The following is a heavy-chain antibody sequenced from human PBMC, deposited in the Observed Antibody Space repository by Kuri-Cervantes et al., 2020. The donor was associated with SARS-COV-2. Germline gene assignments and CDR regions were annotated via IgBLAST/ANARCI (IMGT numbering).Heavy chain of an antibody. D-gene: IGHD2-8*02. CDR2: IYSGGST. J-gene: IGHJ4*02. Sequence: LSLTCAASGFTVSSNYMSWVRQAPGKGLEWVSVIYSGGSTYYADSVKGRFTISRDNSKNTLYLQMNSLRAEDTAVYYCARTSTWSIYFDYWGQGTLVTVSS. V-gene: IGHV3-53*01. CDR3: ARTSTWSIYFDY. CDR1: GFTVSSNY.